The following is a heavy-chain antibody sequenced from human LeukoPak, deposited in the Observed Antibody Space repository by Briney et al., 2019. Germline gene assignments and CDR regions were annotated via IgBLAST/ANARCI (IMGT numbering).Heavy chain of an antibody. CDR1: GFTFSSYG. D-gene: IGHD5-18*01. Sequence: GGSLRLSCAASGFTFSSYGMHWVRQAPGKGLEWVAVIWYDGSNKYYADSVKGRFTISRDNSKNTLYLQMNSLRAEDTAVYYCARDAVDTANAVWGQGTTVTVSS. CDR2: IWYDGSNK. J-gene: IGHJ6*02. V-gene: IGHV3-33*01. CDR3: ARDAVDTANAV.